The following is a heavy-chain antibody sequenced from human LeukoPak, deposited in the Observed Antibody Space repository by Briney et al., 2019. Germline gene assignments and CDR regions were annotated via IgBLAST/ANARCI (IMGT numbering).Heavy chain of an antibody. J-gene: IGHJ3*02. D-gene: IGHD6-19*01. Sequence: PGGSLRLSCAASGFTFSSYSMNWVRQAPGKGLEWVSYISSSSSTIYYADSVKGRFTISRDNSENTLYLQMNSLRADDTAVYYCAKDHGSGWNYPHSVAFDIWGQGTMVTVSS. CDR2: ISSSSSTI. CDR3: AKDHGSGWNYPHSVAFDI. V-gene: IGHV3-48*01. CDR1: GFTFSSYS.